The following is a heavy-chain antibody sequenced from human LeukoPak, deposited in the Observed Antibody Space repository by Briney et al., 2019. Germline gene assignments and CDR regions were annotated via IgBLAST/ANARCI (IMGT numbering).Heavy chain of an antibody. V-gene: IGHV1-69*06. D-gene: IGHD1-26*01. J-gene: IGHJ3*02. CDR1: GGTFSSYA. CDR3: ARSRYSGSYYGYDAFDI. CDR2: IVPIFGTA. Sequence: ASVKVSCEASGGTFSSYAISWVRQAPGQGLEWMGGIVPIFGTANYAQKFQGRVTITADKSTSTAYMELSSLRSEDTAVYYCARSRYSGSYYGYDAFDIWGQGTMVTVSS.